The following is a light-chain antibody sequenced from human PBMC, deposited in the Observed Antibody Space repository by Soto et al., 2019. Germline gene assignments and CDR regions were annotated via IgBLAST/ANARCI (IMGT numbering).Light chain of an antibody. CDR1: SSDIGAFNF. CDR3: SSYAGNNILL. Sequence: QSALTQPPSASGSPGQSVTISCTGTSSDIGAFNFVSWYQQHPGKAPQLIIFEVTERPSGVPNRFSASKSGNTASLTVSGLQAEDEAEYFCSSYAGNNILLFGGGTQLTVL. V-gene: IGLV2-8*01. J-gene: IGLJ2*01. CDR2: EVT.